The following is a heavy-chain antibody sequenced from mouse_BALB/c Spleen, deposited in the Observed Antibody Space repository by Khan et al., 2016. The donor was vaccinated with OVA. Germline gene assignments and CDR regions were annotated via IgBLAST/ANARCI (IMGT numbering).Heavy chain of an antibody. CDR3: ARDGSRYNYAIDY. D-gene: IGHD2-3*01. CDR2: ISYSGST. V-gene: IGHV3-2*02. CDR1: GYSITSDYA. Sequence: QLEESGPGLVKPSQSLSLTCTVTGYSITSDYAWNWIRQFPGNKLEWMGYISYSGSTSYNPSLKSRISNTRDTSKNQFFLLLNSVTTEDTATKSCARDGSRYNYAIDYWGQGTAVTVSS. J-gene: IGHJ4*01.